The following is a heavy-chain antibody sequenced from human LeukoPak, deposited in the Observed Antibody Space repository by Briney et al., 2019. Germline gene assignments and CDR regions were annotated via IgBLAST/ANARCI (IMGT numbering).Heavy chain of an antibody. D-gene: IGHD1-14*01. CDR1: GGNFRNFA. Sequence: SVKVSCKASGGNFRNFAISWVRQATGEGLEWMGGISPIFNRPHYAPKFQGRVTITADESTSTAYMELSGVRSDDTAVYFCARQGNQLLYYFYYLDVWGNGTTVAVFS. CDR3: ARQGNQLLYYFYYLDV. CDR2: ISPIFNRP. J-gene: IGHJ6*03. V-gene: IGHV1-69*13.